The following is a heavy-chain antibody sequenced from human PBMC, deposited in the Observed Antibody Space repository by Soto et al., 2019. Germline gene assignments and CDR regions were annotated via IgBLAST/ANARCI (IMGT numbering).Heavy chain of an antibody. J-gene: IGHJ6*03. CDR2: INPNSGGT. CDR1: GYTFTGYY. CDR3: ARATILFVDTSMAAEDGYYYMDV. D-gene: IGHD5-18*01. Sequence: GASVKVSCKASGYTFTGYYMHWVRQAPGQGLEWMGWINPNSGGTNYAQKFQGWVTMTRDTSISTDYMELSRLRSDDTAVYYCARATILFVDTSMAAEDGYYYMDVSGKGTTVTVSS. V-gene: IGHV1-2*04.